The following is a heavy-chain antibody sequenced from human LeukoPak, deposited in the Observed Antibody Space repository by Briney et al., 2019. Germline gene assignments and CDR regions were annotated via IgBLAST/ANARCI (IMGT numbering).Heavy chain of an antibody. CDR1: GFTFSSYA. CDR2: ISYDGSNK. J-gene: IGHJ4*02. CDR3: ARDGRDYDSSGYYYGTYYFDD. V-gene: IGHV3-30-3*01. D-gene: IGHD3-22*01. Sequence: GGSLRLSCAASGFTFSSYAMHWVRQAPGKGLEWVAVISYDGSNKYYADSVKGRFTISRDNSKNTLYLQMNSLRAEDTAVYYCARDGRDYDSSGYYYGTYYFDDWGQGTLVTVSS.